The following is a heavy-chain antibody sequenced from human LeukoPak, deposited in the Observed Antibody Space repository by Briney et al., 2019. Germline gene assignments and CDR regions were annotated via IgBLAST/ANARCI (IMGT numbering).Heavy chain of an antibody. CDR1: GFTFNRYW. CDR2: INQEGSEK. D-gene: IGHD5-12*01. V-gene: IGHV3-7*01. CDR3: AKGSFRASGYGNDAFDI. J-gene: IGHJ3*02. Sequence: GGSLRLSCAASGFTFNRYWMSWVRQAPGKGLEWVANINQEGSEKYYVDSVKGRFTISRDNSKNTLYLQMNSLRAEDTAVYYCAKGSFRASGYGNDAFDIWGQGTMVTVSS.